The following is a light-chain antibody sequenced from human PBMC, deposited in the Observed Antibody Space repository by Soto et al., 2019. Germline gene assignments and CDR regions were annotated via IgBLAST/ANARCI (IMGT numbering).Light chain of an antibody. V-gene: IGLV4-69*01. J-gene: IGLJ3*02. CDR3: QTWGTGMGV. CDR2: LNSDGSH. CDR1: SGHSSYA. Sequence: QLVLTQSPSASASLGASVKLTCTLSSGHSSYAIAWHQQQPEKGPRYLMKLNSDGSHSKGDGIPDRFSGSSSGAERYLTIAGLQSEEEADYYCQTWGTGMGVFGGGTELTVL.